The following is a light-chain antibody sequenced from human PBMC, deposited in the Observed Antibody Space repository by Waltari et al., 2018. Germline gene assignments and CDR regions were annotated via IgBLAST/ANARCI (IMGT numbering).Light chain of an antibody. J-gene: IGLJ2*01. CDR3: SSYTSSSTLV. CDR1: SSDVGGSTY. V-gene: IGLV2-14*01. Sequence: QSALTQPASVSGSPGPSITIPCPGPSSDVGGSTYVPWYQQHPGKAPKLMIYDVSKRPSGVSNRFSGSKSGNTASLTISGLQAEDEADYYCSSYTSSSTLVFGGGTKLTVL. CDR2: DVS.